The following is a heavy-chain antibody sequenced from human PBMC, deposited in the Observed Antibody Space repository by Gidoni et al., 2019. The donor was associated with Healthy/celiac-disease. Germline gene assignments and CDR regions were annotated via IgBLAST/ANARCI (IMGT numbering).Heavy chain of an antibody. J-gene: IGHJ4*02. D-gene: IGHD5-18*01. V-gene: IGHV4-39*01. CDR3: ARQLHGYSYGRGYSYGHFDY. CDR1: GGSISSSSYY. Sequence: QLQLQESCPGLVKPSETLSLTCTVSGGSISSSSYYWGWIRQPPGKGLEWIGSIYYSGSTYYNPSLKSRVTISVDTSKNQFSLKLSSVTAADTAVYYCARQLHGYSYGRGYSYGHFDYWGQGTLVTVSS. CDR2: IYYSGST.